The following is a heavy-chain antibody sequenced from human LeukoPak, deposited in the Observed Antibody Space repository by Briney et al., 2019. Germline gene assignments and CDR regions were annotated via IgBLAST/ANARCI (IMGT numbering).Heavy chain of an antibody. Sequence: SVKVSCKASGGTFSSYAISWVRQAPGQGLEWMGGIIPIFGTANYAQKFQGRVTITADETTSTAYMELSSLRSEDTAVYYCASCSGGSCYPMGIGYWGQGTLVTVSS. V-gene: IGHV1-69*13. CDR1: GGTFSSYA. J-gene: IGHJ4*02. CDR3: ASCSGGSCYPMGIGY. D-gene: IGHD2-15*01. CDR2: IIPIFGTA.